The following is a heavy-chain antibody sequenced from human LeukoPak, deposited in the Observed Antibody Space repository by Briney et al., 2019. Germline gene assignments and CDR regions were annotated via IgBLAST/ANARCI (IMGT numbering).Heavy chain of an antibody. CDR2: ISGSGGST. J-gene: IGHJ4*02. Sequence: GGSLRLSCAASGFTFSSYAMSWVRQAPGKGLEWVSAISGSGGSTYYADSVKGRFTISRDNSKNTLYLQMNSLRAEDTAVYYLAKIGGGGYDILTGYYKGIDYWGQGTLVTVSS. V-gene: IGHV3-23*01. CDR1: GFTFSSYA. CDR3: AKIGGGGYDILTGYYKGIDY. D-gene: IGHD3-9*01.